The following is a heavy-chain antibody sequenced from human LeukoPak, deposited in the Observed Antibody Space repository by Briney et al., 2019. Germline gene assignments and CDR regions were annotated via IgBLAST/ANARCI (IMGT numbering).Heavy chain of an antibody. Sequence: SETLSLTCTVSGYSISSGYYWGWIRQPPGKGLEWIGSIYHSGSTYYNPSLKSRVTISVDTSKNQFSLKLSSVTAADTAVCYCARDIGIAAAGRGYWGQGALVTVSS. CDR1: GYSISSGYY. J-gene: IGHJ4*02. CDR2: IYHSGST. V-gene: IGHV4-38-2*02. CDR3: ARDIGIAAAGRGY. D-gene: IGHD6-13*01.